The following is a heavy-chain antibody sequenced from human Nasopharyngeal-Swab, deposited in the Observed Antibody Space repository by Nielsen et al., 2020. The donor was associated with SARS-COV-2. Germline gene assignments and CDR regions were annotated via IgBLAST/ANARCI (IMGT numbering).Heavy chain of an antibody. Sequence: WGRQAPGQGLEWVGRVNPIHATANYAQKFQDRVTITADKATNTAYMELSSFRSEDTAIYYCATIDHFHSGGFSFQYWGQGTLVTVSS. CDR3: ATIDHFHSGGFSFQY. J-gene: IGHJ4*02. D-gene: IGHD2-15*01. CDR2: VNPIHATA. V-gene: IGHV1-69*08.